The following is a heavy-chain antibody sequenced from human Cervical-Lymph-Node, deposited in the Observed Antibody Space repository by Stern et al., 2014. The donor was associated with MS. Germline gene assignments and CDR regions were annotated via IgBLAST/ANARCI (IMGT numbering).Heavy chain of an antibody. Sequence: VQLAQSGAEVKKPGSSVKVSCKASGGIFNTHPITWVRQAPGQGLEWMGGIIPFLNTASYAQKFQGRITITADKSTGTTYMEISSLRSDDTAVYYCASSLVASGHWGQGTLVTVSS. V-gene: IGHV1-69*06. D-gene: IGHD2-8*02. CDR3: ASSLVASGH. J-gene: IGHJ4*02. CDR2: IIPFLNTA. CDR1: GGIFNTHP.